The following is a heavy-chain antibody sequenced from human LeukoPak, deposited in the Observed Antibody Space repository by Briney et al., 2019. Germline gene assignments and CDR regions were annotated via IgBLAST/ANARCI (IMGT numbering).Heavy chain of an antibody. J-gene: IGHJ4*02. D-gene: IGHD3-10*01. CDR1: GFTFSSYE. CDR2: ISSSGSTI. CDR3: AREWAMVRGIIIGFFDY. Sequence: GGSLRLSCAASGFTFSSYEMNWVRQAPGKGLEWVSYISSSGSTIYYADSVKGRFTISRDNAKNSLYLQMNSLRAEDTAVYYCAREWAMVRGIIIGFFDYWGQGTLVTVSS. V-gene: IGHV3-48*03.